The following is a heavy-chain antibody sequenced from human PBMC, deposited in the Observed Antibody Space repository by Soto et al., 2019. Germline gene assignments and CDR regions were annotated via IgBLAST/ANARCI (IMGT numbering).Heavy chain of an antibody. CDR2: IDESGIT. D-gene: IGHD5-18*01. V-gene: IGHV4-34*01. CDR1: GVSLSGYY. CDR3: ARSGAWIPDY. Sequence: QVQVQQWGAGLLKPSETLSLTCSVYGVSLSGYYWSWIRQPPGKGLEWIGEIDESGITNYNSSLKSRVIIAIDTSKSQLSLKLRSVNAADTAVYYCARSGAWIPDYWGQGSLVTVSS. J-gene: IGHJ4*02.